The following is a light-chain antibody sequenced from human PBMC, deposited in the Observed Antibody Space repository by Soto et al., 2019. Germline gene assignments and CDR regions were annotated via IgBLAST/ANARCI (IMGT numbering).Light chain of an antibody. J-gene: IGLJ2*01. Sequence: QSVLTQPPSVTAAPGQRVTISCTGSNSNIGAGFDVHWYQQFPGRAPKLLIYGTSNRPSGVPDRFSGSKSGTSASLAITGLQADDEADYYCQSYDRSVVGLLCGVGTKLTVL. CDR3: QSYDRSVVGLL. V-gene: IGLV1-40*01. CDR1: NSNIGAGFD. CDR2: GTS.